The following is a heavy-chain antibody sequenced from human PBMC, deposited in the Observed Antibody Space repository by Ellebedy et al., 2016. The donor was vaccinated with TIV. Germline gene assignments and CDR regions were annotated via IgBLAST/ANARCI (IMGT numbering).Heavy chain of an antibody. CDR1: GGTFSSYA. Sequence: ASVKVSCKASGGTFSSYAISWVRQAPGQGLEWMGMINLSGGTPTYAQKFQGRVTVTRDTSTSTVYMELSSLRSEDTAVYYCAKIGHYYYTSDYRDDVFDVWGQGTMVSVSS. CDR2: INLSGGTP. J-gene: IGHJ3*01. V-gene: IGHV1-46*01. CDR3: AKIGHYYYTSDYRDDVFDV. D-gene: IGHD3-22*01.